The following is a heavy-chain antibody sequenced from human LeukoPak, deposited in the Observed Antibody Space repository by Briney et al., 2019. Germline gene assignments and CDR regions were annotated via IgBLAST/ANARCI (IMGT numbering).Heavy chain of an antibody. CDR3: ARDCVKCAVDY. V-gene: IGHV3-7*01. Sequence: GGSLRLSCAASGFTFSSYWMSWVRQAPGKGLEWVANIKQVGSEKYYVDSVKGRFTISRDNAKNSLYLQMNSLRAEDTAVYYCARDCVKCAVDYWGQGTLVTVSS. CDR2: IKQVGSEK. CDR1: GFTFSSYW. J-gene: IGHJ4*02. D-gene: IGHD3-16*02.